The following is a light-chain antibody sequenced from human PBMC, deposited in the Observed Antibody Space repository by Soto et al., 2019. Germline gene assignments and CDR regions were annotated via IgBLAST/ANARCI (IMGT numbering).Light chain of an antibody. CDR2: WAS. V-gene: IGKV4-1*01. CDR1: QSVLSSSINKNY. CDR3: QQYYTSPQT. J-gene: IGKJ1*01. Sequence: DIVMTQSPDSLAVSLGERATINCKSSQSVLSSSINKNYIAWYQQKPGQPPKLLIYWASIRESGVPDRFSGSGSGTDFTLTISGLQAEDVAVYSCQQYYTSPQTFGQGTKVEIK.